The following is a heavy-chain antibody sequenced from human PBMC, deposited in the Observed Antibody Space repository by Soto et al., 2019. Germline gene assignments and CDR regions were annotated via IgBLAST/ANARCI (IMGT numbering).Heavy chain of an antibody. J-gene: IGHJ6*02. CDR1: GFTFSSYW. CDR3: ARDLRRSRIRTELSYGMDV. V-gene: IGHV3-74*01. Sequence: EVQLVESGGGLVQPGGSLRLSCAASGFTFSSYWMHWVRQAPGKGLVWVSRINSDGSSTSYADSVKGRFTISRDNAKNTLYLQMNSLRADDTAVYYCARDLRRSRIRTELSYGMDVWGQGTTVTVSS. D-gene: IGHD1-26*01. CDR2: INSDGSST.